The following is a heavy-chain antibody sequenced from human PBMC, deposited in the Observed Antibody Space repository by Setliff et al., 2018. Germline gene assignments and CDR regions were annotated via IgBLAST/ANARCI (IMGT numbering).Heavy chain of an antibody. J-gene: IGHJ4*02. CDR2: INHRGST. CDR1: GDSFSDYY. CDR3: LRLVRYCTKIACQATSGDEV. Sequence: SETLSLTCAVYGDSFSDYYWSWIRQPPGKGLEWIEEINHRGSTNYSPSLRSRVTMSVDSSKKQLSLKLTTVTAADTAVYYCLRLVRYCTKIACQATSGDEVWGLGTLVTVPS. D-gene: IGHD2-8*01. V-gene: IGHV4-34*03.